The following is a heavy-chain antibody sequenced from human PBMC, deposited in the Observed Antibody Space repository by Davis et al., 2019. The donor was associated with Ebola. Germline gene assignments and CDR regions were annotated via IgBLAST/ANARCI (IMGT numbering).Heavy chain of an antibody. J-gene: IGHJ6*02. Sequence: GESLKISCATSGFRFSDYGMHWVRQAPGKGLEWVAVISYDGISKYYADSVKGRFSISRENSKNTLHLQMNSLRAEDTAVYYCARDSDYGYYHGMDVWGQGTTVTVSS. CDR1: GFRFSDYG. CDR2: ISYDGISK. D-gene: IGHD4-17*01. CDR3: ARDSDYGYYHGMDV. V-gene: IGHV3-30*03.